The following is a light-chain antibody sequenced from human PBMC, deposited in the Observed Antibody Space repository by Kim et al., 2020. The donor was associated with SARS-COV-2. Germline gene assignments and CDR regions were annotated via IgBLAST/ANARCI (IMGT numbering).Light chain of an antibody. CDR1: SSNIGRNS. Sequence: GQRVTISCSGSSSNIGRNSVNWYQQLPGRAPKVLISKNDQRHSGVPDRFSGSKSGTSASLAISGLQSEDEADYYCAAWDASLNVVVFGGGTKLTVL. CDR2: KND. CDR3: AAWDASLNVVV. J-gene: IGLJ2*01. V-gene: IGLV1-44*01.